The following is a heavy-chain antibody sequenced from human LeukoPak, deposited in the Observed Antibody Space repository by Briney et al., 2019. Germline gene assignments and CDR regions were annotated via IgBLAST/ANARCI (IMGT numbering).Heavy chain of an antibody. CDR1: GFTFSSYA. CDR2: ISWNSGSI. V-gene: IGHV3-9*01. D-gene: IGHD5-12*01. Sequence: GGSLRLSCAASGFTFSSYAMSWVRQAPGKGLEWVSGISWNSGSIGYADSVKGRFTISRDNAKNSLYLQMNSLRAEDTALYYCAKDLRGYSGYPGGYYWGQGTLVTVSS. J-gene: IGHJ4*02. CDR3: AKDLRGYSGYPGGYY.